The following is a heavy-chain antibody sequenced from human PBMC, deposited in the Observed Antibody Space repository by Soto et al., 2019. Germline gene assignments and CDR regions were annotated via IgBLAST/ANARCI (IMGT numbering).Heavy chain of an antibody. J-gene: IGHJ4*01. D-gene: IGHD2-2*02. Sequence: GGSLRLSCTASGFTFSSYEMTWVRRAPGKGLEWISYITSGGTTYYADSAKGRFTISRDNAKNTLYLQMSGLRAEDTAVYYCANSPDFFCSSANCDRYYFDYWSQGTLVTVSS. CDR2: ITSGGTT. CDR3: ANSPDFFCSSANCDRYYFDY. V-gene: IGHV3-48*03. CDR1: GFTFSSYE.